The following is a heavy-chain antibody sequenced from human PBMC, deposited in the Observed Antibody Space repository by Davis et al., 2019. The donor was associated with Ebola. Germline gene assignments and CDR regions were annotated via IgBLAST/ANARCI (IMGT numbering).Heavy chain of an antibody. Sequence: GESLKISCAASGFSFSSFGMHWVRQAPGKGLEWVASISIDGSIEYYADSVKGRFTISRDNSKNMLYLQMNSLRAEDTAVYYCARGAYGDYIVKAFDIWGQGTKVTVSS. CDR1: GFSFSSFG. CDR3: ARGAYGDYIVKAFDI. J-gene: IGHJ3*02. V-gene: IGHV3-30*03. D-gene: IGHD4-17*01. CDR2: ISIDGSIE.